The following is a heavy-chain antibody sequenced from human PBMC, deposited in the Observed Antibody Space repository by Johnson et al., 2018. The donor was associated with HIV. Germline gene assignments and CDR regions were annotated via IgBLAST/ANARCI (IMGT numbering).Heavy chain of an antibody. Sequence: VQLVESGGGLVQPGGSLRLSCAASGFTFSSYWMSWVRQAPGKGLEWVPNINQDGGERYYVDSVKGRFTISRDNAKNSLYLQMNSLRAEDTAVYYCARERRPWGPDAFDIWGQGTMVTVSS. V-gene: IGHV3-7*01. CDR2: INQDGGER. CDR3: ARERRPWGPDAFDI. CDR1: GFTFSSYW. J-gene: IGHJ3*02. D-gene: IGHD3-16*01.